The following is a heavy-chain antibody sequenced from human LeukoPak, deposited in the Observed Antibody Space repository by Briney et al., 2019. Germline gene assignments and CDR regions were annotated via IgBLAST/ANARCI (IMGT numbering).Heavy chain of an antibody. J-gene: IGHJ6*03. Sequence: PSETLSLTCTVSGGSISSSSYYWGWIRQPPGKGLEWIGSIYYSGDTYYNPSLKSRRVTISVDTSKNQFSLRLSSVTAAETAVYYCARHQWHYYYYMGVWGKGSTVTVSS. D-gene: IGHD6-19*01. CDR1: GGSISSSSYY. CDR2: IYYSGDT. CDR3: ARHQWHYYYYMGV. V-gene: IGHV4-39*01.